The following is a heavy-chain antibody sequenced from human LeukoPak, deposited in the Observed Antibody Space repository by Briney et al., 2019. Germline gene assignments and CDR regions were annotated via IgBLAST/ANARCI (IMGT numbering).Heavy chain of an antibody. D-gene: IGHD1-1*01. CDR1: GFSLGTSGVA. J-gene: IGHJ5*02. V-gene: IGHV2-5*01. Sequence: SGPTLVKPTQTLTLTCSFSGFSLGTSGVAVGWIRQPPGRALEWLAVIYWNDDKSFSPSLKTRLTITKDTSKNQVVLTLANMDPVDTATYYCARRRRVVQLERLFSGPRTENWFDPWGPGILVTVSS. CDR2: IYWNDDK. CDR3: ARRRRVVQLERLFSGPRTENWFDP.